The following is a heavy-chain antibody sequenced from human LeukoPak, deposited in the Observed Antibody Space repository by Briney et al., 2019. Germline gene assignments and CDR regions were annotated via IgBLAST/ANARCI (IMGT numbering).Heavy chain of an antibody. D-gene: IGHD5-18*01. J-gene: IGHJ5*02. V-gene: IGHV4-4*07. Sequence: PSETLSLTCTVSGDSISSYHWSWIRQPAGKGLEWIGRIKTSGSTNYNPSLKSRVTISLDPSNNQFSLKLSSVTAADTAVYYCARDGSVRRGYSYGYWFDPWGQGTLVTVSS. CDR3: ARDGSVRRGYSYGYWFDP. CDR1: GDSISSYH. CDR2: IKTSGST.